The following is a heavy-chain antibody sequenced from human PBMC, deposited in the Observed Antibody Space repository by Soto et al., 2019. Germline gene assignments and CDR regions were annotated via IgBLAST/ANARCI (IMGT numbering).Heavy chain of an antibody. CDR3: ARSEYSYAGFDY. CDR2: IYTSGST. CDR1: GGSISSCY. Sequence: SATLSLTCTVSGGSISSCYWSWSRQPAGKGLEWIGRIYTSGSTNYNPSLKSRVTMSVDTSKNQFSLKLSSVTDAATAVYYCARSEYSYAGFDYWGQGTLAPVS. D-gene: IGHD5-18*01. J-gene: IGHJ4*02. V-gene: IGHV4-4*07.